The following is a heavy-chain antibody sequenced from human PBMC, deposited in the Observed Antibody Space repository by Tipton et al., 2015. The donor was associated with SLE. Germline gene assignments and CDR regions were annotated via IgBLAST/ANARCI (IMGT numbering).Heavy chain of an antibody. D-gene: IGHD3-22*01. CDR2: MYPGGST. CDR1: GFTFSSYW. V-gene: IGHV3-66*01. J-gene: IGHJ4*02. CDR3: ARDLGYYDSSGPFDY. Sequence: SLRLSCAASGFTFSSYWMSWVRQAPGKGLEWVSVMYPGGSTHYADSVKGRFTTSRDNSKNKVYLQMNSLRAEDTAVYYCARDLGYYDSSGPFDYWGQGTLVTVSS.